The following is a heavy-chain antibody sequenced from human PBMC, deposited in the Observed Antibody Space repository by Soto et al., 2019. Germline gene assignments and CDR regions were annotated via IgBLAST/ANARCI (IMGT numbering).Heavy chain of an antibody. J-gene: IGHJ4*02. CDR2: ISSSSSYI. D-gene: IGHD6-6*01. V-gene: IGHV3-21*01. CDR1: GFTFSSYS. CDR3: ARDMRVAARHDS. Sequence: EVQLVESGGGLVKPGGSLRLSCAASGFTFSSYSMNWVRQAPGKGLEWVSSISSSSSYIYYADSVKGRFTISRDNAKNSLYLQMNSLRAEDTAVYYCARDMRVAARHDSWGQGTLVTVSS.